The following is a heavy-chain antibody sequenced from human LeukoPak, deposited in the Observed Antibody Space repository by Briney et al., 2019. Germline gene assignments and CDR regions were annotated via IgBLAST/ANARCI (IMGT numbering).Heavy chain of an antibody. CDR3: ARHTFCSNNGVCPFDY. CDR1: GGSFSGYY. V-gene: IGHV4-34*01. J-gene: IGHJ4*02. Sequence: SETLSLTCAVYGGSFSGYYWSWIRQPPGKGLEWIGEINHSGSTNYNPSLKSRVTISVDTSKNQFSLKLSSVTAADAAVYYCARHTFCSNNGVCPFDYWGQGTLVTVSS. CDR2: INHSGST. D-gene: IGHD2-8*01.